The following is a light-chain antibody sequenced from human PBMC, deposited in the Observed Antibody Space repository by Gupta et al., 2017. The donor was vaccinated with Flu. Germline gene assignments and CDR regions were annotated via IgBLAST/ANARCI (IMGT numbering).Light chain of an antibody. CDR2: GAS. Sequence: ERATLSCRASQSVSSSYLAWSQQKPGQAPRLRIYGASSRATGIPDRFSGSGSGTDFTLTISRLEPEDFAVYYCQQDGSSPRTFGQGTKVEIK. CDR3: QQDGSSPRT. CDR1: QSVSSSY. J-gene: IGKJ1*01. V-gene: IGKV3-20*01.